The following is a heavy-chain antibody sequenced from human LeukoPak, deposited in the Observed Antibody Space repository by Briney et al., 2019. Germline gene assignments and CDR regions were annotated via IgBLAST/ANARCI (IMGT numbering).Heavy chain of an antibody. CDR1: GFTFSSYW. V-gene: IGHV3-23*01. D-gene: IGHD6-19*01. CDR3: AKTPSEVAGTLFDY. J-gene: IGHJ4*02. Sequence: AGGSLRLSCAASGFTFSSYWMSWVRQAPGKGLEWVSAISGSGGSTYYADSVKGRFTISRDNSKNTLYLQMNSLRAEDTAVYYCAKTPSEVAGTLFDYWGQGTLVTVSS. CDR2: ISGSGGST.